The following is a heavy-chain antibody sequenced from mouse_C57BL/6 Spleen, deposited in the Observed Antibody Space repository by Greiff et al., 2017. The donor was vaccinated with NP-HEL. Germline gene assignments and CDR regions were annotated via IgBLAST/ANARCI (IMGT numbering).Heavy chain of an antibody. CDR3: ARWDWAWFAY. D-gene: IGHD4-1*01. CDR1: GYAFSSSW. V-gene: IGHV1-82*01. CDR2: IYPGDGDT. Sequence: QVQLKESGPELVKPGASVKISCKASGYAFSSSWMNWVKQRPGKGLEWIGRIYPGDGDTNYNGKFKGKATLTADKSSSTAYMQLSSLTSEDSAVYFCARWDWAWFAYWGKGTLVTVSA. J-gene: IGHJ3*01.